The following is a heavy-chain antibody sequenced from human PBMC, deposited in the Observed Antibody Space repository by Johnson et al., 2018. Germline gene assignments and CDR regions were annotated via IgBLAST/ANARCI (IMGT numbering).Heavy chain of an antibody. Sequence: VQLVQSGGGLVKPGRSLRLSCTASGFTFGDYAMSWFRQAPGKGLEWVGFIRSNAYGGTPESAASVKGRLTISRDDPKSIAYLQMNSLKTEDTAVYYCTRDRIVGATSGYFQHWGQGTLVTVSS. V-gene: IGHV3-49*05. J-gene: IGHJ1*01. CDR3: TRDRIVGATSGYFQH. D-gene: IGHD1-26*01. CDR1: GFTFGDYA. CDR2: IRSNAYGGTP.